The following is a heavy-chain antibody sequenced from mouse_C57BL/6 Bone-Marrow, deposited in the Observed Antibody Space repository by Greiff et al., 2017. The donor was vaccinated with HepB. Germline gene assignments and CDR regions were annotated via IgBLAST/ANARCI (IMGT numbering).Heavy chain of an antibody. J-gene: IGHJ3*01. CDR1: GFSLTSYG. CDR2: IWSGGST. V-gene: IGHV2-2*01. Sequence: VKLVESGPGLVQPSQSLSITCTVSGFSLTSYGVHWVRQSPGKGLEWLGVIWSGGSTDYNAAFISRLSISKDNSKSQVFFKMNCLQADDTAIYYCARSSSPLLLRSWFAYWGQGTLVTVSA. CDR3: ARSSSPLLLRSWFAY. D-gene: IGHD1-1*01.